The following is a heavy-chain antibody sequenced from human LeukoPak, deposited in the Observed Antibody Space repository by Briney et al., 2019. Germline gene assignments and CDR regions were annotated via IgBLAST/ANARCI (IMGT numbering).Heavy chain of an antibody. CDR3: AREDSSGLDY. CDR1: GFIYSSYS. D-gene: IGHD6-19*01. J-gene: IGHJ4*02. CDR2: SSSGSTI. V-gene: IGHV3-48*04. Sequence: GGSLRLPCAASGFIYSSYSMNWVRQAPGKGLEWVSSSSGSTIYYADSVRGRFTISRDNAKNSLYLQMNSLRAEDTATYYCAREDSSGLDYWGQGTLVTVSS.